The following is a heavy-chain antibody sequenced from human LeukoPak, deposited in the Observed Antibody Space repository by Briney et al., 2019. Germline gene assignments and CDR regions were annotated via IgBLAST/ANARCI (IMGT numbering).Heavy chain of an antibody. CDR1: GFNFSNYG. D-gene: IGHD3-22*01. CDR2: ISSSSSYI. V-gene: IGHV3-21*01. CDR3: ARDLGSHYYDSSGGFDY. Sequence: GRSLRLSCAASGFNFSNYGMNWVRQAPGKGLEWVSSISSSSSYIYYADSVKGRFTISRDNAKNSLYLQMNSLRAEDTAVYYCARDLGSHYYDSSGGFDYWGQGTLVTVSS. J-gene: IGHJ4*02.